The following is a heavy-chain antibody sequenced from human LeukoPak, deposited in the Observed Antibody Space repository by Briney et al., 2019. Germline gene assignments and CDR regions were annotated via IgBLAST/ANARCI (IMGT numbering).Heavy chain of an antibody. V-gene: IGHV1-8*01. CDR3: ARALWFGELLPLDY. Sequence: GASVKVSCKASGYTFTSYDINWVRQATGQGHEWMRWMNPNSGNTGYAQKFQGRVTMTRNTSITTAYMDLSSLRSDDTAVYYCARALWFGELLPLDYWGQGALVTVSS. J-gene: IGHJ4*02. D-gene: IGHD3-10*01. CDR2: MNPNSGNT. CDR1: GYTFTSYD.